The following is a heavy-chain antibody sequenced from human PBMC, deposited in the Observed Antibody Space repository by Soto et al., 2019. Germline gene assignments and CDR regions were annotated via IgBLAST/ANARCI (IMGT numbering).Heavy chain of an antibody. CDR2: INHSGST. CDR1: GGSFSGYY. Sequence: PSETLSLTCAVYGGSFSGYYWSWIRQPPGKGLEWIGEINHSGSTNYNPSLKSRVTISVDTSKNQFSLKLSSVTAADTAVYYCARVLHVLLWFGELYFWGQGTLVTVSS. V-gene: IGHV4-34*01. CDR3: ARVLHVLLWFGELYF. D-gene: IGHD3-10*01. J-gene: IGHJ4*02.